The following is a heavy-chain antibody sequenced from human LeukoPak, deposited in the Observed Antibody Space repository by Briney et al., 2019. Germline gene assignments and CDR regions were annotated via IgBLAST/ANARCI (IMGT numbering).Heavy chain of an antibody. CDR3: ARGPTYGWYFDL. CDR2: ISSSSSYI. Sequence: GGSLRLSCAASGFTFSSYSMNWVRQAPGKGLEWVSSISSSSSYIYYADSVKGRFTISRDDAKNSLYLQMNSLRAEDTAVYYCARGPTYGWYFDLWGRGTLVTVSS. V-gene: IGHV3-21*01. CDR1: GFTFSSYS. D-gene: IGHD3-16*01. J-gene: IGHJ2*01.